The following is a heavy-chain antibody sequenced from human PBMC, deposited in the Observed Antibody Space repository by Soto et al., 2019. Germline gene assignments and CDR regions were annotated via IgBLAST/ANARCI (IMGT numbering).Heavy chain of an antibody. CDR2: IIPILGIA. CDR3: ARGPYSSGWYWFDP. J-gene: IGHJ5*02. V-gene: IGHV1-69*04. Sequence: ASVKVSCKASGGTFSSYAISWVRQAPGQGLEWMGRIIPILGIANYAQKFQGRVTITADKSTSTAYMELSSLRSEDTAVYYCARGPYSSGWYWFDPWGQGTLVTVSS. D-gene: IGHD6-19*01. CDR1: GGTFSSYA.